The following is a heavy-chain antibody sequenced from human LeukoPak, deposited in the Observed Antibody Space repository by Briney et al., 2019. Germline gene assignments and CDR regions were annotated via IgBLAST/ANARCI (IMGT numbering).Heavy chain of an antibody. Sequence: PGGSLRLSCTASGFTFNRDWTAWVRQAPGKGLEWVANIKEDGSEKNYVDSVTGRFTMSRDNAENSVYLQMNDLRAEDTGVYYCATKEPSTSGWRYWGQGTLVTVSS. J-gene: IGHJ4*02. V-gene: IGHV3-7*01. CDR1: GFTFNRDW. CDR2: IKEDGSEK. CDR3: ATKEPSTSGWRY. D-gene: IGHD6-19*01.